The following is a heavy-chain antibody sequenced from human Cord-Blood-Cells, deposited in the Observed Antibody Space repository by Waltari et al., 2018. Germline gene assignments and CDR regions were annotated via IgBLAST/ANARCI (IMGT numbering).Heavy chain of an antibody. Sequence: QVQLVQSGAEVKKPGASVKVSCKASGYTFTGYYMHWVRQAPGQGLEWMGGINPNSGGTNYAKKFQGRVTMTRDTSISTAYMELSRLRSDDTAVYYCARGLSQQLVLDAFDIGGQGTMVTVSS. D-gene: IGHD6-13*01. CDR2: INPNSGGT. CDR1: GYTFTGYY. V-gene: IGHV1-2*02. CDR3: ARGLSQQLVLDAFDI. J-gene: IGHJ3*02.